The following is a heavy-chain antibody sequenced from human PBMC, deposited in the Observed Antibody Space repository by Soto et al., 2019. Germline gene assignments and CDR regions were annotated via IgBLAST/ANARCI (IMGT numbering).Heavy chain of an antibody. CDR2: FDPEDGET. J-gene: IGHJ6*02. V-gene: IGHV1-24*01. CDR3: ATKGRWYVGYYYYGMDV. D-gene: IGHD6-13*01. Sequence: ASLKVSCKASGYTLTELSMHWVRQAPGKGLEWMGGFDPEDGETIYAQKFQGRVTMTEDTSTDTAYMELSSLRSEDTAVYYCATKGRWYVGYYYYGMDVWGQGTTVTVS. CDR1: GYTLTELS.